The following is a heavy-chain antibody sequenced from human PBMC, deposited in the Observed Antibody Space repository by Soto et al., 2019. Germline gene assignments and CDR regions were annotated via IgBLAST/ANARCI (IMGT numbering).Heavy chain of an antibody. V-gene: IGHV3-48*01. J-gene: IGHJ6*02. Sequence: LRLSCAASGFTIGSSTMNRVRQAPGRGLEWISHLRYSGIPHYADSVRGRFTVSIDTAKNSPYLQMNSLRAEDTAVYYCAILGYSYGMDVWGQGTTVTVSS. CDR1: GFTIGSST. D-gene: IGHD5-18*01. CDR3: AILGYSYGMDV. CDR2: LRYSGIP.